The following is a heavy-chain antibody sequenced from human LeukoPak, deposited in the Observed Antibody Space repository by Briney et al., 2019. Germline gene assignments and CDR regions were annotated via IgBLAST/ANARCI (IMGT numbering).Heavy chain of an antibody. V-gene: IGHV4-4*07. CDR2: IYTSGST. Sequence: SETLSLTCTVSGGSISSYYWSWIRQPAGKGLEWIGRIYTSGSTNYNPSLKSRVTMSVDTSKNQFSLKLSSVTAADTAVYYCARGVAAATYYYYYMDVWGKGTTVSVSS. J-gene: IGHJ6*03. CDR3: ARGVAAATYYYYYMDV. D-gene: IGHD2-15*01. CDR1: GGSISSYY.